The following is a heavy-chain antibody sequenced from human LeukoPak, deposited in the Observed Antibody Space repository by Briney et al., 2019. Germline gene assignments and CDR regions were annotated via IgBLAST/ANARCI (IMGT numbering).Heavy chain of an antibody. V-gene: IGHV3-23*01. CDR2: IFPSGGEI. CDR3: ARRYFDYMDV. CDR1: GFTFSTFA. D-gene: IGHD3-9*01. Sequence: GGSLRLSCEASGFTFSTFAMIWVRQPPGKGLEWVSSIFPSGGEIHYADSVRGRFTISRDNSKSTLSLQMNSLRAEDTAVYYCARRYFDYMDVWGKGTTVTVSS. J-gene: IGHJ6*03.